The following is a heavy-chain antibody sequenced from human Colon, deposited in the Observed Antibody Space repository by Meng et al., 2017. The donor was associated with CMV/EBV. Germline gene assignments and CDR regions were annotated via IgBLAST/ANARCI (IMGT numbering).Heavy chain of an antibody. CDR1: GYLLSQYF. V-gene: IGHV1-2*02. Sequence: QVQMVQSGAEMKKPGASVKVSCRASGYLLSQYFIHWARQAPGQGLEWMGWISSNSGEIRYAQKFQGRVTMTRDTSINTAYMELSSLRSDDTAIYFCVRSSGWSLFDYWGPGALVTVSS. J-gene: IGHJ4*02. CDR3: VRSSGWSLFDY. D-gene: IGHD6-19*01. CDR2: ISSNSGEI.